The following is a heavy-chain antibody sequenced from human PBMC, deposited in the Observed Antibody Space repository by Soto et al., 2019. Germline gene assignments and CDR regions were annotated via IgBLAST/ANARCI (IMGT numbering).Heavy chain of an antibody. CDR3: ARERPCCSGGSCYPRYGMDV. J-gene: IGHJ6*02. V-gene: IGHV1-69*04. CDR2: IIPILGIA. D-gene: IGHD2-15*01. CDR1: GYTFTNYD. Sequence: EASVKVSCKASGYTFTNYDINWVRQATGQRPENKGKIIPILGIANYAQKFQGRVTITADKSTSTAYMELSSLRSEDTAVYYCARERPCCSGGSCYPRYGMDVWGQGTTVTVSS.